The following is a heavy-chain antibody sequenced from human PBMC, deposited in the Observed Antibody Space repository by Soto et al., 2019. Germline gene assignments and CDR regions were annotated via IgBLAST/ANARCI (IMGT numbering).Heavy chain of an antibody. Sequence: ASVKVSCKASGYTFTGYYMHWVRQAPGQGLEWMGWINPNSGGTNYAQKFQGRVTMTRDTSISTAYMELSRLRSDDTAVYYCGRDTYHDILTGYTSGMDVWGQGTTVTVSS. CDR3: GRDTYHDILTGYTSGMDV. J-gene: IGHJ6*02. CDR1: GYTFTGYY. V-gene: IGHV1-2*02. CDR2: INPNSGGT. D-gene: IGHD3-9*01.